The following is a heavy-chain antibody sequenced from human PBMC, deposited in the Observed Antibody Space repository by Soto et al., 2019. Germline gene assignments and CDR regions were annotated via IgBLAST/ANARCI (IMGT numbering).Heavy chain of an antibody. CDR3: ARVGAGYYDSSGYKTVDY. D-gene: IGHD3-22*01. CDR1: GYTFTSYA. J-gene: IGHJ4*02. V-gene: IGHV1-3*01. CDR2: INAGNGNT. Sequence: GASVKVSCKASGYTFTSYAIHWVRQAPGQRLEWMGWINAGNGNTKYSQKFQGRVTITRDTSASTAYMELSSLRSDDTAVYYCARVGAGYYDSSGYKTVDYWGQGTLVTVSS.